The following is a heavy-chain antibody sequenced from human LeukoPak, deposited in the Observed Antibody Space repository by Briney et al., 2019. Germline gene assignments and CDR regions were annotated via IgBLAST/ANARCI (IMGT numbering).Heavy chain of an antibody. CDR2: ISGSGGST. V-gene: IGHV3-23*01. CDR3: AKSNSGSYYSLDN. CDR1: GFTFSGFA. J-gene: IGHJ4*02. Sequence: GGSLRLSCAASGFTFSGFAMSWVRQGPGKGLEWVSAISGSGGSTYNADSVKGRFTISRDNSKNTLYLQMNSLRAEDTAVYYCAKSNSGSYYSLDNWGQGALVTVSS. D-gene: IGHD3-10*01.